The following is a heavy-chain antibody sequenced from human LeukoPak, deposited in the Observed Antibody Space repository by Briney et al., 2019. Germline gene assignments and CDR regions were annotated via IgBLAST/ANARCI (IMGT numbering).Heavy chain of an antibody. V-gene: IGHV1-2*02. CDR1: RYTFTGYY. CDR2: INPNSGGT. Sequence: ASVKVSCKASRYTFTGYYMHWVRQAPGQGLEWMGWINPNSGGTNYAQKFQGRVTMTRDTSISTAYMELSRLRSDDTAVYYCARAHTPYRWYYDSSSCFDYWGQGTLVTVSS. J-gene: IGHJ4*02. CDR3: ARAHTPYRWYYDSSSCFDY. D-gene: IGHD3-22*01.